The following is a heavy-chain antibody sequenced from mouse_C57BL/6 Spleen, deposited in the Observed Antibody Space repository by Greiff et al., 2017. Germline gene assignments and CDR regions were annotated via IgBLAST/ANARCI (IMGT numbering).Heavy chain of an antibody. Sequence: QVQLQQPGAELVRPGTSVKLSCKASGYTFTSYWMHWVKQRPGQGLEWIGVIDPSDSYTNYNQKFKGKATLTVDTSSSTAYMQRSSLTSEDSAVYYCARTADYYGSGAYWGQGTLVTVSA. CDR1: GYTFTSYW. CDR3: ARTADYYGSGAY. CDR2: IDPSDSYT. J-gene: IGHJ3*01. D-gene: IGHD1-1*01. V-gene: IGHV1-59*01.